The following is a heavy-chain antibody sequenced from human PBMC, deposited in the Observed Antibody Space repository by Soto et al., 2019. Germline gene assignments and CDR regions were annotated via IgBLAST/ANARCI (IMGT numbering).Heavy chain of an antibody. CDR2: ISYDGSNK. D-gene: IGHD2-15*01. CDR3: AREVTARRADAFDI. CDR1: GFTFSSYG. V-gene: IGHV3-30*03. J-gene: IGHJ3*02. Sequence: GGPLRLSCAASGFTFSSYGMHCVSQAPGKGLEWVAVISYDGSNKYYADSVKGRFTISRDNSKNTLYLQMNSLRAEDTAVYYCAREVTARRADAFDIWGQGTMVTVSS.